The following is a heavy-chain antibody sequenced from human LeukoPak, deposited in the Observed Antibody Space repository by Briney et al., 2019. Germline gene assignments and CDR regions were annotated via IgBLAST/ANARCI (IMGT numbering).Heavy chain of an antibody. D-gene: IGHD6-25*01. Sequence: GGSLRLSCAASGFIFSDHYMDWVRQAPGKGLEWVGRSRNKAKGYTTEYAASVKGRFTISRDDSKNSLYVQMNSLKTEDTAVYSCGRAGVYSTGRFWFDYWGQGTPVTVSS. CDR2: SRNKAKGYTT. V-gene: IGHV3-72*01. J-gene: IGHJ4*02. CDR3: GRAGVYSTGRFWFDY. CDR1: GFIFSDHY.